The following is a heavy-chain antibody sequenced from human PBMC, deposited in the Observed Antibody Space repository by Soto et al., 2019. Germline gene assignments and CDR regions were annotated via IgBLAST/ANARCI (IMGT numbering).Heavy chain of an antibody. CDR1: GGSFSGYY. J-gene: IGHJ5*02. CDR3: ARMRFGGLGWFDP. CDR2: INHSGST. D-gene: IGHD3-10*01. Sequence: SETLSLTCAVYGGSFSGYYWSWIRQPPGKGLEWIGEINHSGSTNYNPSLKSRVTISVDTSKNQFSLKLSSVTAADAAVYYCARMRFGGLGWFDPWGQGTLVTVSS. V-gene: IGHV4-34*01.